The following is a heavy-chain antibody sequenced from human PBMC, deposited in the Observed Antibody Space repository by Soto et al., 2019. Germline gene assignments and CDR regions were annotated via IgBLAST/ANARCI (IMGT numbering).Heavy chain of an antibody. J-gene: IGHJ5*02. Sequence: SETLSLTCAVYGESFIGYYWTWIRQPPGKGLEWIGEINHRGSANYNPSLESRVTISVDTSNNQFSLKLSSVTAADTSVYYCARTDIVTTNCFDPWGQGTLVTVSS. CDR3: ARTDIVTTNCFDP. CDR1: GESFIGYY. V-gene: IGHV4-34*01. CDR2: INHRGSA. D-gene: IGHD5-12*01.